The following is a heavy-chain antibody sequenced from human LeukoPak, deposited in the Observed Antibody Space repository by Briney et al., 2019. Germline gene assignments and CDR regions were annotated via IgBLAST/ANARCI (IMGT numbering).Heavy chain of an antibody. CDR3: AKGEYAYSSSYAFDI. CDR1: GFTFSSYG. Sequence: GGSLRLPCAASGFTFSSYGMHWVRQAPGKGLEWVAFIRYDGSNKYYADSVKGRFTISRDNSKNTLYLQMNSLRAEDTAVYYCAKGEYAYSSSYAFDIWGQGTMVTVSS. V-gene: IGHV3-30*02. CDR2: IRYDGSNK. D-gene: IGHD6-6*01. J-gene: IGHJ3*02.